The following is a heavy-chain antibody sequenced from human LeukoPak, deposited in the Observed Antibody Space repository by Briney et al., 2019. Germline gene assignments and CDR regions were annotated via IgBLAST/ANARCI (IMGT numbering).Heavy chain of an antibody. CDR1: GGSISSDY. CDR2: IYYSGST. D-gene: IGHD6-19*01. CDR3: ARHTAVAGRRGWFDP. V-gene: IGHV4-59*08. Sequence: SETLSLTCTASGGSISSDYWSWIRQPPGQGLEWMRYIYYSGSTNYNPSLKSRVTISVDTSKNQFSLKLSSVTAADTAVYYCARHTAVAGRRGWFDPWGQGTLVTVSS. J-gene: IGHJ5*02.